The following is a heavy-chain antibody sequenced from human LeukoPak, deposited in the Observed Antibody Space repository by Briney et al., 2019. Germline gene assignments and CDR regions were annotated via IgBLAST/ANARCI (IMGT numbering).Heavy chain of an antibody. J-gene: IGHJ4*02. Sequence: GGSLRLSCAASGFTFSSYAMSWVRQAPGKGLEWVSAISGSGGSTYYADSVKGRFTISRDNSKNTLYLQMNSLRAEDTAVYYCAKVKRYYYDSRAHFDYWGQGTLVTVSS. V-gene: IGHV3-23*01. CDR3: AKVKRYYYDSRAHFDY. CDR2: ISGSGGST. CDR1: GFTFSSYA. D-gene: IGHD3-22*01.